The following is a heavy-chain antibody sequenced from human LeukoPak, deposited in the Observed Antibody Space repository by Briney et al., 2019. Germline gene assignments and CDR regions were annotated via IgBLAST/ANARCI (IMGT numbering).Heavy chain of an antibody. CDR2: IYSGGST. J-gene: IGHJ3*02. CDR1: GFTVSRSY. Sequence: GGSLRLSCAASGFTVSRSYMSWVRQAPGKGLEWVSVIYSGGSTDYADSVKGRFTISRDNSKNTLYLQMNSLRAEDTAVYYCARDVSLYCSSATCFLDAFDIWGQGTMVTVSS. D-gene: IGHD2-2*01. CDR3: ARDVSLYCSSATCFLDAFDI. V-gene: IGHV3-66*02.